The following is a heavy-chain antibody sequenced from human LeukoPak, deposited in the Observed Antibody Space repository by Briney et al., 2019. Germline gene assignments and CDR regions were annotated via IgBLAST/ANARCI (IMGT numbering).Heavy chain of an antibody. CDR1: GGSISSYY. J-gene: IGHJ4*02. V-gene: IGHV4-59*01. CDR3: ARDVMGATAWDY. Sequence: SETLSLTCTVSGGSISSYYWSWIRQPPGKGLERIGYIYYSGSTNYNPSLKSRVTISVDTSTNQFSLKLSSVTAADTAVYYCARDVMGATAWDYWGQGTLVTVSS. D-gene: IGHD1-26*01. CDR2: IYYSGST.